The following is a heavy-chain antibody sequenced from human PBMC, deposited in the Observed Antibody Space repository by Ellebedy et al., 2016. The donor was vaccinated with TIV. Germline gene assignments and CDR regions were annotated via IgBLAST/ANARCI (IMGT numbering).Heavy chain of an antibody. CDR3: ARIDPWQPVDD. J-gene: IGHJ4*02. CDR1: GGSVSSTRYY. V-gene: IGHV4-39*01. CDR2: VYYSGSP. D-gene: IGHD2-21*01. Sequence: MPGGSLRLSCGVSGGSVSSTRYYWAWIRQPPGKGLEYIGSVYYSGSPYYNPSFKSRVTLSADTSKNQFSLNLRTVTAADTAVYYCARIDPWQPVDDWGQGILVSVSS.